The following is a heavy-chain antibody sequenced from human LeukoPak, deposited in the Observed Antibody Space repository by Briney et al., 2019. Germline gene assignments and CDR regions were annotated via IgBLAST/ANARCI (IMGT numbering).Heavy chain of an antibody. CDR2: ISNDGSRK. J-gene: IGHJ4*02. V-gene: IGHV3-30*03. CDR3: ARDRAWNYFDY. CDR1: GITFSRHG. Sequence: GGSLRLSCAPSGITFSRHGMHWVRQAPGKGLEWVAIISNDGSRKYYAHSVEGRFTISRDNSKNTLYLQMDSLRAEDTAAYYCARDRAWNYFDYWGQGTLVTVSS. D-gene: IGHD3-3*01.